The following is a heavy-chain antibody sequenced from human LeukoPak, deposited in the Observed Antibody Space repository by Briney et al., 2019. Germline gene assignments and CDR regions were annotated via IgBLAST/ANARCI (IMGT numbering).Heavy chain of an antibody. CDR1: GFTVSSNY. V-gene: IGHV3-66*01. Sequence: GGSLRLSCAASGFTVSSNYMSWVRQAPGKGLEWVSVIYSGGSTYYADSVKGRFTISRDNSKNTLYLQMNSLRAEDTAVYYCAREDPGYGSGSYQREPNYYYCYGMDVWGQGTTVTVSS. D-gene: IGHD3-10*01. CDR3: AREDPGYGSGSYQREPNYYYCYGMDV. J-gene: IGHJ6*02. CDR2: IYSGGST.